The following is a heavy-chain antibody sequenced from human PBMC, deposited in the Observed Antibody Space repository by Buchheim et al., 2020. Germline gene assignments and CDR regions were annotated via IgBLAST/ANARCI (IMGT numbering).Heavy chain of an antibody. CDR3: ARPLYDSSGYYYDYYYYYGMDV. CDR1: GFTFSSYA. V-gene: IGHV3-30-3*01. J-gene: IGHJ6*02. CDR2: ISYDGSNK. D-gene: IGHD3-22*01. Sequence: QVQLVESGGGVVQPGRSLRLSCAASGFTFSSYAMHWVRQAPGKGLEWVAVISYDGSNKYYADSVKGRFTISRDNSKNTLYLQMNSLRAEDTAVYYCARPLYDSSGYYYDYYYYYGMDVWGRGTT.